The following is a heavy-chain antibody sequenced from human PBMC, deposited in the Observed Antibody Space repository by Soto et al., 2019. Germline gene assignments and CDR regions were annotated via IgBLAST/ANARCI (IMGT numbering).Heavy chain of an antibody. CDR3: AKVAGGLGYFDL. J-gene: IGHJ2*01. V-gene: IGHV3-23*01. Sequence: RLSCVASGFIFSDYAMTWVRQAPGKGLQWVATISASGGNIEYADSLKGRFTISRDNSKNSVYLQLSGLTADDTAVHYCAKVAGGLGYFDLWGRGTLVTVSS. CDR1: GFIFSDYA. CDR2: ISASGGNI. D-gene: IGHD3-16*01.